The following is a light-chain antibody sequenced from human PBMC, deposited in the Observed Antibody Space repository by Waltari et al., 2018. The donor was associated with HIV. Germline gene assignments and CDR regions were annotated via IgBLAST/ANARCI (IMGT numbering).Light chain of an antibody. CDR1: SSDVGGYNY. V-gene: IGLV2-11*01. Sequence: QSALTQPRSVSGSPGQSVTISCPGTSSDVGGYNYFSWYQQHPGKAPKLMIYDVTKRPSGVPDRFSGSKSGNTASLTISGLQAEDEADYFCCSYAGGYTLVFGGGTKLTVL. CDR3: CSYAGGYTLV. CDR2: DVT. J-gene: IGLJ3*02.